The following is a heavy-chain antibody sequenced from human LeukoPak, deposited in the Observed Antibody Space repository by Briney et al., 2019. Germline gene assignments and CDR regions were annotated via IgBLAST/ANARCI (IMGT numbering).Heavy chain of an antibody. D-gene: IGHD4-17*01. Sequence: GGSLRLSCAASGFTFSSYSMNWVRQAPGKGLEWVSAISGSGGSTYYADSVKGRFTISRDNSKNTLYLQMNSLRAEDTAVYYCAKDPYTVTPGQGADWFDPWGQGTLVTVSS. CDR1: GFTFSSYS. J-gene: IGHJ5*02. CDR3: AKDPYTVTPGQGADWFDP. V-gene: IGHV3-23*01. CDR2: ISGSGGST.